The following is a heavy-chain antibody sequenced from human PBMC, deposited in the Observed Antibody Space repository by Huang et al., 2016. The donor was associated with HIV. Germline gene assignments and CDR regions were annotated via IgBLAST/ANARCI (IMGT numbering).Heavy chain of an antibody. Sequence: EVQLVESGGGLVQPGRSLRLSCAASGFTFDDYAMHWVRRAPGKGLEWVSGISWNSGSIGYADSVKGRFTISRDNAKNSRYLQMNSPRAEDTALYYCARRGVMVRGAHFDYWGLGTLVTVSS. D-gene: IGHD3-10*01. CDR2: ISWNSGSI. CDR3: ARRGVMVRGAHFDY. V-gene: IGHV3-9*01. CDR1: GFTFDDYA. J-gene: IGHJ4*02.